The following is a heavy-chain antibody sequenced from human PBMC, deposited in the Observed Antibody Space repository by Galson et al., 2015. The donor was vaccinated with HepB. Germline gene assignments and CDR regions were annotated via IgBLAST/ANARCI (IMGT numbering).Heavy chain of an antibody. CDR3: AKGGQGSGGSLLSLALET. D-gene: IGHD2-15*01. Sequence: QSGAEVKKPGESLKISCKGSGYSFTNYWIGWVRQMPGKGLEWMGIIYPGDSDTKYSPSFQGQVTISADKSINTAYLQWSSLKASDTAMYYCAKGGQGSGGSLLSLALETWGQGTLVTVSS. V-gene: IGHV5-51*01. CDR2: IYPGDSDT. CDR1: GYSFTNYW. J-gene: IGHJ5*02.